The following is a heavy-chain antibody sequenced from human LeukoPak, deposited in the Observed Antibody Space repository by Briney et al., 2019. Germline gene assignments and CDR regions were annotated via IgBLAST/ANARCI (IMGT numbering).Heavy chain of an antibody. CDR2: IYPGDSDT. J-gene: IGHJ4*02. Sequence: GESLKISCKGSGYSFTSYWIGWVRQMPGKGLEWMGIIYPGDSDTRYSPSFQGQVTISADKSIGTAYLQWSSLKASDTAMYYCARQRYCSSTSCDVIFDYWGQGTLVTVSS. V-gene: IGHV5-51*01. CDR1: GYSFTSYW. D-gene: IGHD2-2*01. CDR3: ARQRYCSSTSCDVIFDY.